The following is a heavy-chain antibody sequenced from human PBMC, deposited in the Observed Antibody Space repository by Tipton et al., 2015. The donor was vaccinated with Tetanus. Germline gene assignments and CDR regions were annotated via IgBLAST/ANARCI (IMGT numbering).Heavy chain of an antibody. CDR2: IDPNSGGT. J-gene: IGHJ6*02. Sequence: QLVQSGAEVKKPGASVKVSCKASGYTFTGYYMYWVRQAPGQGLEWMGWIDPNSGGTVYAQKFQGRVTMTRDTSMSTVYMELSRLRTDDTAVYYCARDRGDYIYYGMDVWGPGTTVTVSS. V-gene: IGHV1-2*02. D-gene: IGHD3-22*01. CDR1: GYTFTGYY. CDR3: ARDRGDYIYYGMDV.